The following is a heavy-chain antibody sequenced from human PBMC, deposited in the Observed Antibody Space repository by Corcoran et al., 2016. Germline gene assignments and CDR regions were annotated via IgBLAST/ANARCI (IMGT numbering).Heavy chain of an antibody. V-gene: IGHV4-59*01. J-gene: IGHJ6*02. CDR2: IYYSGST. CDR1: GGSISSYY. D-gene: IGHD3-22*01. CDR3: ARGRGDYYKHYYYGMDV. Sequence: QVQLQESGPGLVNPSETLSLTCTVSGGSISSYYWSWIRQPPGKGLVWIGYIYYSGSTNYNPSLQSRVTISVDTSKNQFSLKLSSVTAADTPVSYGARGRGDYYKHYYYGMDVWGQGTRVTVSS.